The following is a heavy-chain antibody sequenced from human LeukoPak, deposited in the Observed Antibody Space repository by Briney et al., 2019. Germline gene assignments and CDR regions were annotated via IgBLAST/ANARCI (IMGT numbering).Heavy chain of an antibody. CDR3: ARNRFYLSGAYYFDP. CDR1: GGSMKNSF. J-gene: IGHJ5*02. CDR2: ISDSGIT. Sequence: PSETLSLTCSVSGGSMKNSFWSWIRQAPGKGLEWIGYISDSGITNYNPSLKSRVSFSVDTSKGHFYLNLRSVTAADTALYFCARNRFYLSGAYYFDPWGRGTLVTVSS. V-gene: IGHV4-59*01. D-gene: IGHD3-22*01.